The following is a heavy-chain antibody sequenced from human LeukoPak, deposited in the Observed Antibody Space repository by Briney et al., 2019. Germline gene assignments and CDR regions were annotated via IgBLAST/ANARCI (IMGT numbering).Heavy chain of an antibody. CDR1: GGSISNSNW. D-gene: IGHD5-12*01. V-gene: IGHV4-4*02. J-gene: IGHJ6*03. CDR3: ARTSDIVATIGMSRRYYYYYIDV. CDR2: IYHSGST. Sequence: ADTLSITCADCGGSISNSNWWSWLRQPPGKGLEWIGKIYHSGSTNYNHSLKSRVTISVDKSKNQFSLKLSSVTAAGTAVYYCARTSDIVATIGMSRRYYYYYIDVWDKGTTVTVSS.